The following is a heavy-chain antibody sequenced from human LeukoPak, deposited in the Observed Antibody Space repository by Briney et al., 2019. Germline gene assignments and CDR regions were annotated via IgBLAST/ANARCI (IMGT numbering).Heavy chain of an antibody. Sequence: GSSVNVSCKASGGTFSSYAISWVRQAPGQGLEWMGRIIPILGIANYAQKFQGRVTITADKSTSTAYMELSSLRSEDTAVYYCARSTDPGYCSGGSCSYYYGMDVWGQGTTVTVSS. CDR3: ARSTDPGYCSGGSCSYYYGMDV. D-gene: IGHD2-15*01. J-gene: IGHJ6*02. CDR2: IIPILGIA. V-gene: IGHV1-69*04. CDR1: GGTFSSYA.